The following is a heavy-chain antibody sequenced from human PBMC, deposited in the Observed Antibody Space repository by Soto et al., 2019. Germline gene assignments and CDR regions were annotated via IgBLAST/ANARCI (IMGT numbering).Heavy chain of an antibody. CDR3: ARRPIIITLGGVIDYYFDF. V-gene: IGHV4-39*01. D-gene: IGHD3-16*02. J-gene: IGHJ4*02. Sequence: QLQLQESGPGLVKPSETLSLTCTVSGGSISSSNYYWGWIRQPPGKGLEWIGNIYYSGSTSSNPSLRRRVTISIDNSKNQFSLKLTSVSAADTAVYYCARRPIIITLGGVIDYYFDFWGQGPLVTVSS. CDR1: GGSISSSNYY. CDR2: IYYSGST.